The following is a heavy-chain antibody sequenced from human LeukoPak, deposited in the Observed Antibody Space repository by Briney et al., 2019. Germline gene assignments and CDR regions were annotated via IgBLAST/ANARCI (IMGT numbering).Heavy chain of an antibody. CDR2: MYSGGST. J-gene: IGHJ4*02. CDR3: ARGGY. V-gene: IGHV3-53*01. CDR1: GLTVSSKY. Sequence: GGSLRLACAASGLTVSSKYMSWVRQAPGKGLGWDGVMYSGGSTYLADSGKGRFTISRDNSQNPLTRQRNGLRAEDTAVYYCARGGYWGQGTLVTVSS.